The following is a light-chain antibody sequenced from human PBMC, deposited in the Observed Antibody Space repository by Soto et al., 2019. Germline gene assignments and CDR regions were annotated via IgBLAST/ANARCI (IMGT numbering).Light chain of an antibody. CDR3: QHSYSTPDT. CDR1: QSIRCY. Sequence: DIQMTQSPSSLSASVGVRVTITCRASQSIRCYLNWYQQKPLKAPKLLIYAASSLQSGVPSRFSGSGSGTDFTLTISSLQPQEFATYSCQHSYSTPDTFGGGTKVEIK. J-gene: IGKJ4*01. V-gene: IGKV1-39*01. CDR2: AAS.